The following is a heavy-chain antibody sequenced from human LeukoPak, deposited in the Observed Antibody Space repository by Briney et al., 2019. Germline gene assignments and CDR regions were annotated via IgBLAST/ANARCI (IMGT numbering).Heavy chain of an antibody. D-gene: IGHD5-18*01. CDR1: GFTFSSYA. CDR3: ARAGRTGYAYGPQAH. CDR2: ISYDGSNK. V-gene: IGHV3-30*04. Sequence: QPGGSLRLSCAASGFTFSSYAMHWVRQAPGKGLEWVALISYDGSNKYYADSVKARFIISRDNSKNTLSLQMNSLRAEDTAVYFCARAGRTGYAYGPQAHWGQGTLVTVSS. J-gene: IGHJ4*02.